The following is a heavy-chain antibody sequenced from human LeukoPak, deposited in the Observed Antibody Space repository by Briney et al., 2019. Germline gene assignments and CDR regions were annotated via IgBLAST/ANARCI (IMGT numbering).Heavy chain of an antibody. Sequence: ASVKVSCKASGYTFTSYDINWVRQAPGQGLEWMGVFIPILGTANSTQKFQGRVTMTRDMSTSTVYMELSSLRSEDTAVYYCARDGSAADYDFWSGYSDYWGQGTLVTVSS. CDR3: ARDGSAADYDFWSGYSDY. CDR2: FIPILGTA. V-gene: IGHV1-69*10. J-gene: IGHJ4*02. CDR1: GYTFTSYD. D-gene: IGHD3-3*01.